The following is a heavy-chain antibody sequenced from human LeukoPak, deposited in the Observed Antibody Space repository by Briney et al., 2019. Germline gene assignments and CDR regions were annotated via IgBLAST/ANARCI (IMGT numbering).Heavy chain of an antibody. V-gene: IGHV3-30*03. CDR1: GFPFSSYG. J-gene: IGHJ5*02. Sequence: GGTLRLSCAASGFPFSSYGMHWVRQAPGKGLEWVAVISSDGSIDYYADSVRGRFTVSRDNSKNTMYLQVNSLRAEDTAVYFCTREGMGTTFSAWFDPWGQGTLVTVSS. CDR2: ISSDGSID. D-gene: IGHD1-7*01. CDR3: TREGMGTTFSAWFDP.